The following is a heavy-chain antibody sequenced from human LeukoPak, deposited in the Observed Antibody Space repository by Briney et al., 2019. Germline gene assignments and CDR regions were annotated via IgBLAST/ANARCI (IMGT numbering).Heavy chain of an antibody. CDR1: GGSISSGDYY. CDR2: IYYSGST. V-gene: IGHV4-30-4*01. Sequence: SQTLSLTCTVSGGSISSGDYYWSWIRQPPGKGLEWIGYIYYSGSTYYNPSLKSRVTISVDTSKNQFSLKLSSVTAADTAVYYCASLDCTGGSCYPGYWYLDLWGRGTLVTVSS. J-gene: IGHJ2*01. D-gene: IGHD2-15*01. CDR3: ASLDCTGGSCYPGYWYLDL.